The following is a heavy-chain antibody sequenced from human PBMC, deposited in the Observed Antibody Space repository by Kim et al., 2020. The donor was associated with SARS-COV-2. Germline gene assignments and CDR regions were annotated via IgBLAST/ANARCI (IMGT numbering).Heavy chain of an antibody. D-gene: IGHD4-17*01. CDR2: IWYDGSNK. CDR3: AREIRAHDYGDPNDAFEI. V-gene: IGHV3-33*01. Sequence: GGSLRLSCAASGFTFSSYGMHWVRQAPGKGLEWVAVIWYDGSNKYYADSVKGRFTISRDNSKNTLYLQMNSLRAEDTAVYYCAREIRAHDYGDPNDAFEIWGQGTMVTVSS. CDR1: GFTFSSYG. J-gene: IGHJ3*02.